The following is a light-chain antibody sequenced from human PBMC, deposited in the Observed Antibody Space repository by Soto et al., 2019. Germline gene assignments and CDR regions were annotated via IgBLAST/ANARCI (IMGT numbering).Light chain of an antibody. Sequence: DIQMTQSPSTLSASVGDRVTITCRASQSISSWLAWYQQKPGKAPKLLIYKASSLESGVPSRFSGSGSGTEFTLTISSLQPEDFALYFCHRYGDSPLTFGGGTKVEIK. J-gene: IGKJ4*01. CDR1: QSISSW. CDR2: KAS. V-gene: IGKV1-5*03. CDR3: HRYGDSPLT.